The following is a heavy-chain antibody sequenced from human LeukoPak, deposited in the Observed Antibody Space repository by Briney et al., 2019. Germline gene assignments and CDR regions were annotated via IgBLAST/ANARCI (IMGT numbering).Heavy chain of an antibody. J-gene: IGHJ4*02. CDR2: IHQDGSEK. V-gene: IGHV3-7*01. Sequence: GESLKISCKGSGYSFTSYWIGWVRQAPGTGLEWVANIHQDGSEKYYVDSVKGRFTISRDNAKNSLYLQMNSLRAEDTAIYYCGRESSSSTFDYWGQGTLVTVSS. CDR3: GRESSSSTFDY. D-gene: IGHD5/OR15-5a*01. CDR1: GYSFTSYW.